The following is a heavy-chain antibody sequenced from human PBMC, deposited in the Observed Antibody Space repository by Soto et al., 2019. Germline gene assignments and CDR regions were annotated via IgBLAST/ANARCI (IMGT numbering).Heavy chain of an antibody. D-gene: IGHD3-10*01. V-gene: IGHV3-9*01. CDR3: AKDRSDYYGSGSPRWWFDP. CDR1: GFTFDDYA. J-gene: IGHJ5*02. CDR2: ISWNSGSI. Sequence: EVQLVESGGGFVQPGRSLRLSCAASGFTFDDYAMHWVRQAPGKGLEWVSGISWNSGSIGYADSVKGRFTISRDNAKNSLYLQMNSLRAEDTALYYCAKDRSDYYGSGSPRWWFDPWGQGTLVTVSS.